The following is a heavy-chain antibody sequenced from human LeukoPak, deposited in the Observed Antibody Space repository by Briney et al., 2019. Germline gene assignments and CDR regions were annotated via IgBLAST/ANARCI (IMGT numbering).Heavy chain of an antibody. CDR2: IYYSGST. J-gene: IGHJ2*01. CDR1: GGSISSSSYY. V-gene: IGHV4-39*01. CDR3: ARRRANWYFDL. Sequence: KPSETLSLTCTVSGGSISSSSYYWGWIRQPPGKGLERLGGIYYSGSTYYNPSLRSRVTISVDTSKNQFSLKLSSVTAADTAVYYCARRRANWYFDLWGRGTLVTVSS.